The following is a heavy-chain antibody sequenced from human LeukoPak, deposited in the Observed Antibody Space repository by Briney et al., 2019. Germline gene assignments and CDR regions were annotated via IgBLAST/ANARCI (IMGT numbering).Heavy chain of an antibody. CDR1: GFTFSTYA. Sequence: GGSLRFSCAASGFTFSTYAMHWVRQAPGKGLEYVAAISSDGGVTYYADSVNGRFTISRTNSKNTLYLQIGSLRAEDMAVYYCARRSLPERSGWYFPDYWGQGTLVTVSS. V-gene: IGHV3-64*02. CDR2: ISSDGGVT. J-gene: IGHJ4*02. D-gene: IGHD6-19*01. CDR3: ARRSLPERSGWYFPDY.